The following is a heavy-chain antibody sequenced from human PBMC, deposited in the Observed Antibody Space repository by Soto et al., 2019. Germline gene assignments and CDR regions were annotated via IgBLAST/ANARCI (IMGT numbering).Heavy chain of an antibody. J-gene: IGHJ4*02. D-gene: IGHD2-15*01. CDR2: IIPIFGTA. CDR1: GGTFSSYA. CDR3: ARDTLGYCSGGSCYSGGIDY. Sequence: QVQLVQSGAEVKKPGSSVKVSCKASGGTFSSYAISWVRQAPEQGLEWMGGIIPIFGTANYAQKFQGRVTITADESTSTAYMELSSLRSEDTAVYYCARDTLGYCSGGSCYSGGIDYWGQGTLVTVSS. V-gene: IGHV1-69*01.